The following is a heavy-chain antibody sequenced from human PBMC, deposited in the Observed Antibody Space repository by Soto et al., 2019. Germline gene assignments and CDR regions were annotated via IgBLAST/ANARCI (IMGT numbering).Heavy chain of an antibody. V-gene: IGHV1-69*04. J-gene: IGHJ4*02. Sequence: SVKVSCKASGGTFSSYTISWVRQAPGQGLEWMGRIIPILGIANYAQKFQGRVTITADKSTSTAYMELSSLRSEDTAVYYCARDRRGYSGYDLFDYWGQGTLVTVSS. CDR2: IIPILGIA. CDR1: GGTFSSYT. D-gene: IGHD5-12*01. CDR3: ARDRRGYSGYDLFDY.